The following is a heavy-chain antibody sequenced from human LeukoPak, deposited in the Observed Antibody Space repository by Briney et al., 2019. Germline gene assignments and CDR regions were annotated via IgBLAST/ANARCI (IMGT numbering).Heavy chain of an antibody. V-gene: IGHV3-30*02. J-gene: IGHJ4*01. CDR1: GFSFSSYG. CDR3: AKDWVRVLIRSGGY. Sequence: GRSLRLFCAASGFSFSSYGMHWVRQAPGKGLEWVAFIRYDGTNKHYADSVKGRFSIFRDNSKNILYLQMNSLTTEDTGVYYCAKDWVRVLIRSGGYWGHGTLVTVSP. CDR2: IRYDGTNK. D-gene: IGHD3-3*01.